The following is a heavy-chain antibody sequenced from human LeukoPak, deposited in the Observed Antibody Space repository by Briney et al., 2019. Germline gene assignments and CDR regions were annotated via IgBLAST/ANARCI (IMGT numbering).Heavy chain of an antibody. J-gene: IGHJ4*02. D-gene: IGHD3-16*02. CDR1: GFTVNGNY. CDR3: ARESYDYVWGSYRAYYFDY. V-gene: IGHV3-53*01. CDR2: IYSGGST. Sequence: GGSLRLSCAASGFTVNGNYMSWVRQAPGKGLEWVSVIYSGGSTYYADSVKGRFTISRDNSKNTLYLQMNSLRAEDTAVYYCARESYDYVWGSYRAYYFDYWGQGTLVTVSS.